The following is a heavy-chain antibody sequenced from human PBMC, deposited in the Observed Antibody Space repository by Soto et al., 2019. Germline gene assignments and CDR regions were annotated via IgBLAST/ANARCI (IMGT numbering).Heavy chain of an antibody. J-gene: IGHJ6*02. V-gene: IGHV1-69*13. D-gene: IGHD2-2*01. CDR1: GGTFSSYA. CDR2: IIPIFGTA. CDR3: AMVVVPAPSKGGMDV. Sequence: GASVKVSCKASGGTFSSYAISWVRQAPGQGLEWMGGIIPIFGTANYAQKFQGRVTITADESTSTAYMELSSLRSEDTAVYYCAMVVVPAPSKGGMDVWGQGTTVTVS.